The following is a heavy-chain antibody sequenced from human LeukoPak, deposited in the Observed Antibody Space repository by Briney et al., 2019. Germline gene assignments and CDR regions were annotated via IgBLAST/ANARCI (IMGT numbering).Heavy chain of an antibody. D-gene: IGHD5-12*01. J-gene: IGHJ4*02. Sequence: ASVKVSCKASGYTFIGYYMHWVRQAPGQGLEWMGWINPNSGGTNYAQKFQDRVTMTRDTSISTAYMELSRLTSDDTAVHYCARGGGYDSYFDYWGQGTLVTVSS. V-gene: IGHV1-2*02. CDR2: INPNSGGT. CDR3: ARGGGYDSYFDY. CDR1: GYTFIGYY.